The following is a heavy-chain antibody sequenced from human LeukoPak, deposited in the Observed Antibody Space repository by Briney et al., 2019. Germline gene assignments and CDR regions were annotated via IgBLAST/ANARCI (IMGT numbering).Heavy chain of an antibody. CDR1: GGSISTSNYY. V-gene: IGHV4-39*07. D-gene: IGHD1-26*01. CDR2: INHSGST. J-gene: IGHJ5*02. CDR3: ARRVGATYWFDP. Sequence: SETLSLTCTVSGGSISTSNYYWGWIRQPPGKGLEWIGEINHSGSTNYNPSLKSRVTISVDTSKNQFSLKLSSVTAADTAVYYCARRVGATYWFDPWGQGTLVTVSS.